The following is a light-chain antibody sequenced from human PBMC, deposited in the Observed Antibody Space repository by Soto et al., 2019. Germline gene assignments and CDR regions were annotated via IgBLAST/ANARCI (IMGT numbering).Light chain of an antibody. V-gene: IGKV3-15*01. CDR2: GAS. Sequence: EIVMTQSPATLSVSPGERATLSCRASQSVSSNLAWYQQKPGQAPRLLIYGASTRATGIPARFSGSVSGTEFNLSISSLQSEDFAVYYCQQYNNWPPLFTFGPGTKVDIK. J-gene: IGKJ3*01. CDR3: QQYNNWPPLFT. CDR1: QSVSSN.